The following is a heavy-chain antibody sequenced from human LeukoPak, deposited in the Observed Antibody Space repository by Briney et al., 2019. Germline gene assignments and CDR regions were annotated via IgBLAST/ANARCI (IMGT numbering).Heavy chain of an antibody. D-gene: IGHD6-19*01. CDR3: ARDPSSGAVDY. V-gene: IGHV1-2*02. CDR2: INPNSGGT. Sequence: ASVKVSCKASGYTFTGYYMHWVRQAPGQGLEWMGWINPNSGGTNYALKFQGRVTMTRDTSISTAYMELSRLRSDDTAVYYCARDPSSGAVDYWGQGTLVTVSS. CDR1: GYTFTGYY. J-gene: IGHJ4*02.